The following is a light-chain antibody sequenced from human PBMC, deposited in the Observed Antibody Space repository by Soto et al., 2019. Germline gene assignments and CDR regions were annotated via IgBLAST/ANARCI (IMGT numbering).Light chain of an antibody. V-gene: IGKV3-20*01. Sequence: DIVVTQSPATLSASPGERVTLSCRASQFVSSRLAWYQRRPGQVPRLLIYDTSTRAPGISARFSGSGSGTEFTLTISRLEPEDLAVYYCQQYGSSPPKTFGQGTKVDIK. CDR3: QQYGSSPPKT. J-gene: IGKJ1*01. CDR2: DTS. CDR1: QFVSSR.